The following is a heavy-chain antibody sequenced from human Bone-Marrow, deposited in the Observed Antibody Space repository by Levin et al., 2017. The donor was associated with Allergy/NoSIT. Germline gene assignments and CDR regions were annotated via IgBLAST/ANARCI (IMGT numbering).Heavy chain of an antibody. V-gene: IGHV4-38-2*02. J-gene: IGHJ4*01. CDR1: NFSIASNYY. CDR3: VRDYTNSVYFDF. Sequence: SETLSLTCSVSNFSIASNYYWGWLRQPPGKGLEWIGSVYHSGSTYYNPSLQSRVTVSADTSRNHFSLKMKSVTVADTAVSYCVRDYTNSVYFDFWGRGSLVTVSS. CDR2: VYHSGST. D-gene: IGHD2-8*01.